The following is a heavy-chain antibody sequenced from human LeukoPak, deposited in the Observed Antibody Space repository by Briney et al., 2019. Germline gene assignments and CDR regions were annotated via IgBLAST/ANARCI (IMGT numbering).Heavy chain of an antibody. Sequence: GGSLRLSCAASGFTFSSYAMSWVRQAPGKGLEWVSAISGSGGSTYYADSVKGRFTISRDNSKNTLYLQMNSLRAEDTAVYYCAKDMYSSGQTNYYGMDVWGQGTTVTVSS. CDR3: AKDMYSSGQTNYYGMDV. D-gene: IGHD6-19*01. J-gene: IGHJ6*02. CDR2: ISGSGGST. CDR1: GFTFSSYA. V-gene: IGHV3-23*01.